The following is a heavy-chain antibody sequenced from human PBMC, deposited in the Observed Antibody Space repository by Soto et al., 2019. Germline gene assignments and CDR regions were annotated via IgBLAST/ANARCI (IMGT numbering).Heavy chain of an antibody. CDR1: GGSISSSSYY. Sequence: PSETLSLTCTVSGGSISSSSYYWGWIRQPPGKGLEWIGSIYYSGSTYYNPSLKSRVTISVDTSKNQFSLKLSSVTAADTAVYYCARHMVLFGVVIQGYNWFDPWGQGTLVTVSS. V-gene: IGHV4-39*01. D-gene: IGHD3-3*01. J-gene: IGHJ5*02. CDR3: ARHMVLFGVVIQGYNWFDP. CDR2: IYYSGST.